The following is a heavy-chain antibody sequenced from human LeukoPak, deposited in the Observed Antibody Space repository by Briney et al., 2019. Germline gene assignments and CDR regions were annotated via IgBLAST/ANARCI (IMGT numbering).Heavy chain of an antibody. V-gene: IGHV1-46*01. D-gene: IGHD1-1*01. CDR2: INPSGGST. Sequence: ASVTVSFKGSGYTFTIYYMHWVRQAPGQGGEWMGIINPSGGSTSYAQKFQGRVTMTRDTSTSPVYMELSSLRSEDTAVYYCARIKTGTTGDYWGQGTLVTVSS. CDR1: GYTFTIYY. J-gene: IGHJ4*02. CDR3: ARIKTGTTGDY.